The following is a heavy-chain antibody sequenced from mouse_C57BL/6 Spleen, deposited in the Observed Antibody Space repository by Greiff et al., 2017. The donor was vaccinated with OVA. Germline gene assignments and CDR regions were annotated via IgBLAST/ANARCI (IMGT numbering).Heavy chain of an antibody. CDR3: ARVPYYYGSSYWYFDV. CDR1: GYTFTSYW. Sequence: VQLQQPGAELVKPGASVKMSCKASGYTFTSYWITWVKQRPGQGLEWIGAIYPGSGSTNYNEKFKSKATLTVDTSSSTAYMQLSSLTSEDSAVYYCARVPYYYGSSYWYFDVWGTGTTVTVSS. CDR2: IYPGSGST. V-gene: IGHV1-55*01. J-gene: IGHJ1*03. D-gene: IGHD1-1*01.